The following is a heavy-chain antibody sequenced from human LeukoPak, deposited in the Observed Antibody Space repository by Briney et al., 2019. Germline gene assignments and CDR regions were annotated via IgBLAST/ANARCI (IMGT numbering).Heavy chain of an antibody. V-gene: IGHV4-61*01. CDR1: GYSISSGYY. CDR3: ARALDGYNTLDY. D-gene: IGHD5-24*01. J-gene: IGHJ4*02. Sequence: SETLSLTCTVSGYSISSGYYWGWIRQPPGKGLEWIGHIYYSGSTNYNPSPKSRVTISVDTSKNQFSLKLSSVTAADTAVYYCARALDGYNTLDYWGQGTLVTVSS. CDR2: IYYSGST.